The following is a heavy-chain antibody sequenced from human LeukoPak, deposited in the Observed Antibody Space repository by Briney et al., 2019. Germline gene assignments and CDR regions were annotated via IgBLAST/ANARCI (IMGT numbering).Heavy chain of an antibody. CDR2: IYYSGST. V-gene: IGHV4-39*01. Sequence: SETLSLTCTVSGGSISSSSYYWGWIRQPPGKGLEWIGSIYYSGSTYYNPSLKSRVTISVDTSKNQFSLKLSSVTAADTAAYYCARKTAALYYWGQGTLATVSS. CDR3: ARKTAALYY. CDR1: GGSISSSSYY. J-gene: IGHJ4*02. D-gene: IGHD6-25*01.